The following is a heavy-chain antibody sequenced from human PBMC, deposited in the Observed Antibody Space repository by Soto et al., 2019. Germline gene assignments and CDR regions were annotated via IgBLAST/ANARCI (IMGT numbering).Heavy chain of an antibody. CDR1: GFTFSDYY. Sequence: PGGSLRLSCAASGFTFSDYYMSWIRQAPGKGLEWVSYISSSGSTIYYADSVKGRFTISRDNAKNSLYLQMNSLRAEDTAVYYCARVDIVLVPAAATYYYYYGMDVWGQGTTVTVSS. D-gene: IGHD2-2*01. V-gene: IGHV3-11*01. CDR3: ARVDIVLVPAAATYYYYYGMDV. J-gene: IGHJ6*02. CDR2: ISSSGSTI.